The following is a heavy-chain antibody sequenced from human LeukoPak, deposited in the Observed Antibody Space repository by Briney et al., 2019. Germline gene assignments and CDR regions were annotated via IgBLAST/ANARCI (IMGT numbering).Heavy chain of an antibody. CDR3: ARVTRSAQYCSSTSCYNDAFDI. CDR1: GGSVSRFY. CDR2: VYHSGST. Sequence: SETLSLTCAVSGGSVSRFYLTWIRQPPGKGLEWLGYVYHSGSTNYNPSLKSRVTMSLDTSKNQLSLDLTSVTPADTAVYYCARVTRSAQYCSSTSCYNDAFDIWGQGTMVTVSS. V-gene: IGHV4-59*02. J-gene: IGHJ3*02. D-gene: IGHD2-2*01.